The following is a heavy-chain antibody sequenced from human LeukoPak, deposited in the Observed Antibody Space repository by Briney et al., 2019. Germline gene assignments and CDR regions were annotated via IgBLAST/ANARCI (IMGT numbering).Heavy chain of an antibody. CDR2: INHSGST. CDR3: ARFPGADFDY. V-gene: IGHV4-34*01. CDR1: GGSFSGCY. J-gene: IGHJ4*02. Sequence: PSETLSLTCAVYGGSFSGCYWSWIRQPPGKGLEWIGEINHSGSTNYNPSLKSRVTISVDTSKNQFSLKLSSVTAADTAVYYCARFPGADFDYWGQGTLVTVSS.